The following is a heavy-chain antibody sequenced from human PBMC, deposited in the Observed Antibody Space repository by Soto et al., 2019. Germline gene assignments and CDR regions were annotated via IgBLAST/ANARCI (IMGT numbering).Heavy chain of an antibody. CDR1: GFTFSNYD. J-gene: IGHJ4*02. Sequence: EVQLVESGGGLVQPGGSLSLSCAASGFTFSNYDMHWVRQATGKGLEWVSGIGTAGDTNYPGSVKGRFTISRENAKNSLYLQTNSLRAEDTAVYYCARWRASGTGGFDYWGQGTLVTVSS. V-gene: IGHV3-13*01. D-gene: IGHD3-10*01. CDR3: ARWRASGTGGFDY. CDR2: IGTAGDT.